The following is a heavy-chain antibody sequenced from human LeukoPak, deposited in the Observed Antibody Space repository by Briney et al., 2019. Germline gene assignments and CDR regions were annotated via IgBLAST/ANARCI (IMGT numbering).Heavy chain of an antibody. V-gene: IGHV3-48*04. CDR1: GFTFSSYS. CDR2: IGRGII. CDR3: ARDAPAGEKPEYFFDY. Sequence: GGSLRLPCAASGFTFSSYSMNWVRQAPGKGLEWVSHIGRGIIYADSVKGRFTISRDNAKNSVYLQMNSLRAEDTAVYYCARDAPAGEKPEYFFDYWGQGTLVTVSS. J-gene: IGHJ4*02.